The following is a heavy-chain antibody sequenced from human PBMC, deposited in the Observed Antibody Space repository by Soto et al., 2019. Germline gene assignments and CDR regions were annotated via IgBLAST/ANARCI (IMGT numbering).Heavy chain of an antibody. J-gene: IGHJ4*02. CDR3: ARGVNYYDSSGFYPRDY. D-gene: IGHD3-22*01. V-gene: IGHV4-38-2*01. CDR2: VYHSGRT. CDR1: GYSITTGYY. Sequence: SETLSLTCAVSGYSITTGYYWGLVRRPPGKGLEWIGSVYHSGRTSYNPSLESRVTISVDTSKNQFSLRLSSVTAADTAVYYCARGVNYYDSSGFYPRDYWGQGILVTVSS.